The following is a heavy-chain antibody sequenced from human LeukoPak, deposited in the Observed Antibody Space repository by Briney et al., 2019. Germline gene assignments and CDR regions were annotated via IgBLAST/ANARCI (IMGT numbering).Heavy chain of an antibody. Sequence: SETLSLTCTVSGGSISGFFWTWIRQSPGKGPEYIGYIYYSGTTDYNPTLKSRVSMSVDTSKNQFFLNLTSVTAADTAIYYCARVGYGWGSWGWFDPWGQGTLVTVSS. J-gene: IGHJ5*02. CDR3: ARVGYGWGSWGWFDP. V-gene: IGHV4-59*01. CDR2: IYYSGTT. CDR1: GGSISGFF. D-gene: IGHD3-10*01.